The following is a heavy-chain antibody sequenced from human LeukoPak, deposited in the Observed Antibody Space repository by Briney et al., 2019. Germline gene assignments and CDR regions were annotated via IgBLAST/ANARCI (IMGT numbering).Heavy chain of an antibody. CDR3: TRDYDIL. Sequence: GGSLRLSCAVSGFTFNTYWMHWVRQAPGKGLVWVSRIDSDGSSTSYADSVKGRFTISRDNAKNTLYLQMNSLRAEDTPVYYCTRDYDILWGQGTLVTVSS. D-gene: IGHD3-9*01. J-gene: IGHJ4*02. CDR2: IDSDGSST. V-gene: IGHV3-74*01. CDR1: GFTFNTYW.